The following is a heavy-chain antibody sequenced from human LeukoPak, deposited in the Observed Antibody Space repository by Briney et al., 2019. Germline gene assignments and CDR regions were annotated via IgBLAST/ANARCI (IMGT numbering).Heavy chain of an antibody. V-gene: IGHV3-7*01. CDR3: AKPLPGWAFDI. Sequence: GGSLRLSCAASGFTFSSYWMSWVRQAPGKGLEWVANIKQDGSEKYYVDSVKGRFTISRDNAKNSLYLQLNSLRGEDTAVYYCAKPLPGWAFDIWGQGTMVTVSS. CDR1: GFTFSSYW. J-gene: IGHJ3*02. D-gene: IGHD2-15*01. CDR2: IKQDGSEK.